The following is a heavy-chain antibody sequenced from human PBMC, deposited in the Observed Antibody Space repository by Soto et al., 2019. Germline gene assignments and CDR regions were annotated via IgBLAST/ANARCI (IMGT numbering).Heavy chain of an antibody. CDR1: GFTFSSYA. V-gene: IGHV3-30-3*01. Sequence: PGGSLRLSCAASGFTFSSYAMHWVRQAPGKGLEWVAVISYDGSNKYYADSVKGRFTISRDNSKNTLYLQMNSLRAEDTAVYYCARGPRSRSWYNWFDPWGQGTLVTVSS. CDR2: ISYDGSNK. J-gene: IGHJ5*02. CDR3: ARGPRSRSWYNWFDP. D-gene: IGHD6-13*01.